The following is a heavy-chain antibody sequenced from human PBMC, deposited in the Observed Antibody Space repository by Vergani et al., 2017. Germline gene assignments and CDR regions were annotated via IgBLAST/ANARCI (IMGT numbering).Heavy chain of an antibody. Sequence: QVQLQESGPGLVKPSRTLSLTCTVSGGSISSGSYYWSWIRQPAGKGLEWIGRIYTSGSTNYNPSLKSRVTMSVDTSKNQFSLKLSSVTAADTAVYYCARDRGLEAIFGVVTANWFDPWGQGILVTVSS. CDR1: GGSISSGSYY. J-gene: IGHJ5*02. V-gene: IGHV4-61*02. CDR2: IYTSGST. D-gene: IGHD3-3*01. CDR3: ARDRGLEAIFGVVTANWFDP.